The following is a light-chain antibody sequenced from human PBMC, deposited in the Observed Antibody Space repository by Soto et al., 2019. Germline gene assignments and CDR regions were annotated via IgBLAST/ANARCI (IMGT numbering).Light chain of an antibody. CDR1: QSVYSN. J-gene: IGKJ1*01. CDR2: GAS. CDR3: QQYIEWPRT. V-gene: IGKV3-15*01. Sequence: EIVLTQSPVTLSVSPGERATLSCRAGQSVYSNLARYQQKPGQAPRLLIYGASTRATGIPARFSGSGFGTEFTLTISSQEPEDFAVYYCQQYIEWPRTFGQGTKVEV.